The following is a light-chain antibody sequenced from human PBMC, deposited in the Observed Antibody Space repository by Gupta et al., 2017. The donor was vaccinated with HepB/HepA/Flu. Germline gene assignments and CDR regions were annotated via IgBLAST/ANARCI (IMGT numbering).Light chain of an antibody. J-gene: IGKJ1*01. CDR2: AVS. Sequence: IPMTQTPSLLSASVGDRVTITCRASQDISNCLAWFQQKPGTAPKFLIYAVSTLQSGVPSRFSGSGSGTEFTLTIDSLQPEDFATYYCQPYDTYPLTFGQGTQVEIK. CDR3: QPYDTYPLT. CDR1: QDISNC. V-gene: IGKV1-16*01.